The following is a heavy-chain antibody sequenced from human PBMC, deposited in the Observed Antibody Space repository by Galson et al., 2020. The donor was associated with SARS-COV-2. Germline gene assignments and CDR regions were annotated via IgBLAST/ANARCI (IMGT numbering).Heavy chain of an antibody. D-gene: IGHD3-9*01. J-gene: IGHJ4*02. Sequence: GGSLRLSCKGSGYSFTSYWIGWVRQMPGKGLEWMGIIYPGDSDTRYSPSFQGQVTISADKSISTAYLQWSSLKASDTAMYYCARGRNYDILTGYVFYFDYWGQGTLVTVSS. V-gene: IGHV5-51*01. CDR2: IYPGDSDT. CDR3: ARGRNYDILTGYVFYFDY. CDR1: GYSFTSYW.